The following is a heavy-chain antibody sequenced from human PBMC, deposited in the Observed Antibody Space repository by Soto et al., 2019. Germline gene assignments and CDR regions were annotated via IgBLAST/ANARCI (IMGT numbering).Heavy chain of an antibody. J-gene: IGHJ4*02. CDR1: GGSFSDYY. CDR3: ARGISMKVVVQGDAPDKYYFDY. CDR2: VNHRGST. V-gene: IGHV4-34*01. D-gene: IGHD3-22*01. Sequence: QVRLQQWGAGLLKPSETLSLTCAVYGGSFSDYYWSWIRQPPGKGLEWIGEVNHRGSTNYSPSLKSRVTISADTSMNQFSLKLRSVTAADSAVYYSARGISMKVVVQGDAPDKYYFDYWSQGTLVTVSS.